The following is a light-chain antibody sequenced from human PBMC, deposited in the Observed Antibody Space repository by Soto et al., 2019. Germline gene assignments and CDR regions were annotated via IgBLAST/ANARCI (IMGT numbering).Light chain of an antibody. CDR2: EVT. CDR1: GNDIGGHNH. CDR3: CSYAGIITWV. J-gene: IGLJ3*02. Sequence: QSALTQPASVSGSPGQSITISCTGTGNDIGGHNHVSWYQQHPGNSPKLIIYEVTERPSGVSNRFSASKSGTTASLTISGLQAEDEADYYCCSYAGIITWVCGGGTKVTVL. V-gene: IGLV2-23*02.